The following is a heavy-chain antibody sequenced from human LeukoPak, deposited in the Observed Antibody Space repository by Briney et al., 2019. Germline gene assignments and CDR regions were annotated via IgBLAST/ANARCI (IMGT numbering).Heavy chain of an antibody. V-gene: IGHV4-4*07. J-gene: IGHJ6*03. D-gene: IGHD5-12*01. CDR2: IYTSGST. CDR3: ARGEGVATTHLYYYYSMDV. Sequence: PSETLSLTCTVSGGSISCYYWSWIRQPAGKGLEWIGRIYTSGSTNYNPSLKSRITMSVDTSKNQFSLKLSSVTAADTAVYYCARGEGVATTHLYYYYSMDVWGKGTTVTVSS. CDR1: GGSISCYY.